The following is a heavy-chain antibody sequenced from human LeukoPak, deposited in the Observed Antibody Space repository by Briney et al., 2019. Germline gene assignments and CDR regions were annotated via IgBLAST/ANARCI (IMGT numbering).Heavy chain of an antibody. V-gene: IGHV1-69*06. CDR2: IIPIFGTA. D-gene: IGHD3-3*01. Sequence: GASVKVSCKASGGTFSSYAISWARQAPGQGLEWMGGIIPIFGTANYAQKFQGRVTITADKSTSTAYMELSSLRSEDTAVYYCARSVLESDYYYYYYMDVWGKGTTVTISS. J-gene: IGHJ6*03. CDR3: ARSVLESDYYYYYYMDV. CDR1: GGTFSSYA.